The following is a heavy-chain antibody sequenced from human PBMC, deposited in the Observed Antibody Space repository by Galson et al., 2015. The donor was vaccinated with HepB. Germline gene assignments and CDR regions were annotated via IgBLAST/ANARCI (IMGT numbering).Heavy chain of an antibody. CDR1: GGSISSSGDY. J-gene: IGHJ4*02. Sequence: SETLSLTCTVSGGSISSSGDYWGWIRQPPGKGLEWIGSISYIGSTYYNPSLKSRVTISVDTSKNHFSLKLSSVTAADTAVYYCARLGIQRKNDGVDYWGQGALVTVSS. CDR2: ISYIGST. D-gene: IGHD5-18*01. V-gene: IGHV4-39*02. CDR3: ARLGIQRKNDGVDY.